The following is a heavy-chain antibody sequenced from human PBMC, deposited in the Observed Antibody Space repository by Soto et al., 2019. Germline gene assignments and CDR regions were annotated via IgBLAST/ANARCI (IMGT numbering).Heavy chain of an antibody. V-gene: IGHV4-30-2*01. CDR1: GGSISSGGYS. Sequence: QLQLQESGSGLVKPLQTLSLTCAVSGGSISSGGYSWSWIRQPPGKGLEWIGYIYHSGSTYYNPSLKRRVTISVDRSKNQFSLKLSSVTAADTAVYYCATQGPYYYDSSGYYWDDAFDIWGQGTMVTVSS. D-gene: IGHD3-22*01. CDR2: IYHSGST. CDR3: ATQGPYYYDSSGYYWDDAFDI. J-gene: IGHJ3*02.